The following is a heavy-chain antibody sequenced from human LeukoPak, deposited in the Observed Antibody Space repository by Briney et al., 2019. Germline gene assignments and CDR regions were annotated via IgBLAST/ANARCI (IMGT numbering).Heavy chain of an antibody. CDR2: ISSSSSYI. D-gene: IGHD3-3*02. CDR3: ASLSPTGIFEVVTIMAY. J-gene: IGHJ4*02. V-gene: IGHV3-21*01. CDR1: GFTFSSYS. Sequence: GGSLRLSCAASGFTFSSYSMNWVRQAPGKGLEWVSSISSSSSYIYYADSVNGRFTISRDNAKNSLYLQMDSLRAEDTAVYYCASLSPTGIFEVVTIMAYWGQGTLVTVSS.